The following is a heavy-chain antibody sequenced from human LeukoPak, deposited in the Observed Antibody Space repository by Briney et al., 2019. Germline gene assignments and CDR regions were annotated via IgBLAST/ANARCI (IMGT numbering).Heavy chain of an antibody. CDR1: GYTFTNYG. Sequence: ASVKVSCKASGYTFTNYGISWVRQAPGQGLEWMGWISAYNGNTNYAQKLQGRVTMTTDTSTSTAYMELRSLRSEDTAVYYCARSYDYVWGSYRHVGGDAFDIWGQGTMVTVSS. J-gene: IGHJ3*02. CDR3: ARSYDYVWGSYRHVGGDAFDI. V-gene: IGHV1-18*01. D-gene: IGHD3-16*02. CDR2: ISAYNGNT.